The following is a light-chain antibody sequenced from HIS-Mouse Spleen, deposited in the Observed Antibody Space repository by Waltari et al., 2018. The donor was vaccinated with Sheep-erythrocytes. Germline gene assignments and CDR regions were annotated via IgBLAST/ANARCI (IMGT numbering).Light chain of an antibody. J-gene: IGLJ2*01. V-gene: IGLV2-11*01. Sequence: QSALTQPRSVSGSPGPSVTISCTGTSSDVGGYNYVSWYQQHPGKAPKLMIYDVSKRPSGVSNRFSGSKSGNTASLTISGLQAEDEADYYCCSYAGSSTLVFGGGTKLTVL. CDR3: CSYAGSSTLV. CDR2: DVS. CDR1: SSDVGGYNY.